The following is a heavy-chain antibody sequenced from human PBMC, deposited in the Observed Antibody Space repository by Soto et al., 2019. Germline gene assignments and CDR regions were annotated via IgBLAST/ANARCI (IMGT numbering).Heavy chain of an antibody. D-gene: IGHD3-10*01. CDR1: GFTFTSSA. CDR3: AAASPSMVRGVINLPFDY. CDR2: IVVGSGNT. J-gene: IGHJ4*02. V-gene: IGHV1-58*01. Sequence: GASVKVSCKASGFTFTSSAVQGVRQARGQRLEWIGWIVVGSGNTNYAQKFQERVTITRDMSTSTAYMELSSLGSEDTAVYYCAAASPSMVRGVINLPFDYWGQGTLVTVSS.